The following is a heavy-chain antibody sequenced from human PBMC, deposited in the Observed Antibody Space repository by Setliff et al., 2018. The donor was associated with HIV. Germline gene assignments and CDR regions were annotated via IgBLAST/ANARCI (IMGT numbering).Heavy chain of an antibody. V-gene: IGHV1-24*01. Sequence: ASVKVSCKVSGYTLTEVSIHWVRQAPGKGLEWMGGFDPEADETVYAQKFQGRVTMTEDTSTDTAYMELSSLTSEDTAMYYCATIRAYYYDSSGQEYFQHWGHGSLVT. CDR2: FDPEADET. J-gene: IGHJ1*01. CDR1: GYTLTEVS. CDR3: ATIRAYYYDSSGQEYFQH. D-gene: IGHD3-22*01.